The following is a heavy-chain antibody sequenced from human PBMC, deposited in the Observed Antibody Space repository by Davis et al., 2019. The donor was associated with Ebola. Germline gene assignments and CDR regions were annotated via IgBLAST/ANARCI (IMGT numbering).Heavy chain of an antibody. CDR3: ARGVVGANWIYYGMDV. Sequence: SVKVSCKASGGTFSSYAISWVRQAPGQGFEWMGRIIPILGIANYAQKFQGRVTITADESTSTAYMELSSLRSEDTAVYYCARGVVGANWIYYGMDVWGQGTTVTVPS. CDR1: GGTFSSYA. J-gene: IGHJ6*02. D-gene: IGHD1-26*01. CDR2: IIPILGIA. V-gene: IGHV1-69*04.